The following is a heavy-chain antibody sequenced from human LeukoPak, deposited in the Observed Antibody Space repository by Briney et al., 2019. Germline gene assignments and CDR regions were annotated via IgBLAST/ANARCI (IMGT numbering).Heavy chain of an antibody. CDR1: GFTFSSYG. J-gene: IGHJ4*02. CDR3: AKGNSPYVDTALDY. V-gene: IGHV3-23*01. Sequence: GGSLRLSCTASGFTFSSYGMDWVRQAPGKGLEWVSVISGNGGSTYYAESVKGRFTVSRDNSKNTMSLQVNSPRAEDTAIFYCAKGNSPYVDTALDYWGQGTLVTVSS. CDR2: ISGNGGST. D-gene: IGHD5-18*01.